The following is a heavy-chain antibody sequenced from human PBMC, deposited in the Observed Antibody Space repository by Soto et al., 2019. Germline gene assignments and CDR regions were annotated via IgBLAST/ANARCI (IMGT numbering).Heavy chain of an antibody. Sequence: GGSLRLSCAASGFSFHMAWMNWVRQTPGKGLEWVGRIKSYINGGTIDYAAPVKGRFTISRDDSRGRLYLEMDSLKTEDTALYYCAADLPDWGAYAFDYWGQGTPVTVSS. D-gene: IGHD3-16*01. CDR1: GFSFHMAW. CDR3: AADLPDWGAYAFDY. V-gene: IGHV3-15*07. CDR2: IKSYINGGTI. J-gene: IGHJ4*02.